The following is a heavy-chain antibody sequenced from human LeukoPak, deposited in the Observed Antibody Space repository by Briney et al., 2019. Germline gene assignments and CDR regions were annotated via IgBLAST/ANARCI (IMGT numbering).Heavy chain of an antibody. J-gene: IGHJ4*02. CDR3: AKSPGWDSSSSNLDY. Sequence: PGGSLRLSCTTSGFTFSNFGMHWVRQAPGQGLEWVTFIPYDGSSKYYADSVKGRFTISRDNSKNTLSLQMNSLRAEDTAVYYCAKSPGWDSSSSNLDYWGQGTLVTVSS. V-gene: IGHV3-30*02. CDR2: IPYDGSSK. D-gene: IGHD6-13*01. CDR1: GFTFSNFG.